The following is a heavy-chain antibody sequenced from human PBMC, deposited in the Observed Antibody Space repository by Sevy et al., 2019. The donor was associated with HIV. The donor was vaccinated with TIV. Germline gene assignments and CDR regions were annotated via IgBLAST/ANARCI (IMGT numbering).Heavy chain of an antibody. Sequence: GGSLRLSCAASGFTFSSYAMSWVRQAPGKGLEWVSAISGSGGSTYYADSVKDRFTISRDNSKNMLYLQMNSLRAEDTAVYNSATPWNTVTTSNDAFDIWGQGTMVTVSS. CDR2: ISGSGGST. D-gene: IGHD4-4*01. V-gene: IGHV3-23*01. CDR3: ATPWNTVTTSNDAFDI. J-gene: IGHJ3*02. CDR1: GFTFSSYA.